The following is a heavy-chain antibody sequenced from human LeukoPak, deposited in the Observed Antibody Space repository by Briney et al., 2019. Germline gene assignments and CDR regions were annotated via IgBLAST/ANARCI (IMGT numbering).Heavy chain of an antibody. V-gene: IGHV1-18*01. J-gene: IGHJ4*02. CDR1: GGTFTSYG. Sequence: ASVKVSCKASGGTFTSYGISWVRQAPGQGLEWMGWISAYNGNTNYAQKLQGRVTMTTDTSTSTAYMELRSLRSDDTAVYYCARDPATVVVVPAAPNFDYWGQGTLVTVSS. CDR2: ISAYNGNT. CDR3: ARDPATVVVVPAAPNFDY. D-gene: IGHD2-2*01.